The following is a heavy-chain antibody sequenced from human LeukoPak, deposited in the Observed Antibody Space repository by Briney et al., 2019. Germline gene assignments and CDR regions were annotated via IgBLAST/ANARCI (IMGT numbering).Heavy chain of an antibody. V-gene: IGHV4-34*01. CDR1: GGSFSDNF. Sequence: SETLSLTCAVYGGSFSDNFWSWIRQPPGKGLEWIGNINHRGSTNYNASLKSRVTISVDTSKNQFSLKLSSVTAADTAVYYCARGSRWSAIDYWGQGTLVTVSS. J-gene: IGHJ4*02. CDR3: ARGSRWSAIDY. CDR2: INHRGST. D-gene: IGHD3-3*01.